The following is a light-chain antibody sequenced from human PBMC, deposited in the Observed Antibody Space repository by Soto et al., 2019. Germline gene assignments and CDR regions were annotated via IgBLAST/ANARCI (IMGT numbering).Light chain of an antibody. Sequence: SALTQPASVSGSPGQPITISCTGTSSDVGSYNLVSWYQQHPGKAPKLMIYEVSKRPSGVSNRFSGSKSGNTASLTISGLQAEDEADYYCCSYAGSSTLVFGTGTKVTV. CDR2: EVS. V-gene: IGLV2-23*02. CDR3: CSYAGSSTLV. CDR1: SSDVGSYNL. J-gene: IGLJ1*01.